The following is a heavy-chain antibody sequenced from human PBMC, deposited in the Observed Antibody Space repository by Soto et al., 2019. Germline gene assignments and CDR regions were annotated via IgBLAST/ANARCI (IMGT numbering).Heavy chain of an antibody. Sequence: PVGSLRLSCASSVFTFSSYGMHCVRHSPGKWLEWVAVIWYDGSNKYYADSVKGRFTISRDNSKNTLYLQMNSLRAEDTAVYYCARGRIRKPLDYLGQGTLVIVSS. V-gene: IGHV3-33*01. J-gene: IGHJ4*02. CDR2: IWYDGSNK. CDR3: ARGRIRKPLDY. CDR1: VFTFSSYG.